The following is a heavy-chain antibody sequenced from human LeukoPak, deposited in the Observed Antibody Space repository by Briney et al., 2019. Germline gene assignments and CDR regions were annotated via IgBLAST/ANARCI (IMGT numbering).Heavy chain of an antibody. V-gene: IGHV3-48*02. Sequence: GGSLRLSCAASGFTFSSYAMNWVRQAPGKGLEWVSYISSSSSTIYYADSVKGRFTISRDNAKNSLYLQMNSLRDEDTAVYYCARAYSGSYFIIDYWGQGTLVTVSS. J-gene: IGHJ4*02. CDR3: ARAYSGSYFIIDY. CDR2: ISSSSSTI. CDR1: GFTFSSYA. D-gene: IGHD1-26*01.